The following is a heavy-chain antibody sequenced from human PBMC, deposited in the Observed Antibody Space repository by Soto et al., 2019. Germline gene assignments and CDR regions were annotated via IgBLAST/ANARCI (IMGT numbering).Heavy chain of an antibody. CDR1: GYTFTSYV. CDR2: ISAYNGNT. Sequence: QVQLVQSGAEVKKPGAPWKVPSKASGYTFTSYVTSWVRQPPGQGLEWMGWISAYNGNTNYAQKLQGRVTMTTDTSTSTAYMELRSLRSDDTAVYYCARDLPPVDYWGQGTLVTVSS. J-gene: IGHJ4*02. CDR3: ARDLPPVDY. V-gene: IGHV1-18*01.